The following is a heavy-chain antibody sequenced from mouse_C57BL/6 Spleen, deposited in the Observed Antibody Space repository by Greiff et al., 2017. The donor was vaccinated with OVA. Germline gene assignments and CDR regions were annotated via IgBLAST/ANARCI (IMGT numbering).Heavy chain of an antibody. D-gene: IGHD2-4*01. Sequence: VQLQQPGAELVKPGASVKLSCKASGYTFTSYWMHWVKQRPGQGLEWIGMIHPNSGSTNYNEKFKSKATLTVDKSSSTAYMQLSSLTSEDSAVYYCARPYDYDGYYAMDYWGQGTSVTVSS. CDR1: GYTFTSYW. V-gene: IGHV1-64*01. J-gene: IGHJ4*01. CDR3: ARPYDYDGYYAMDY. CDR2: IHPNSGST.